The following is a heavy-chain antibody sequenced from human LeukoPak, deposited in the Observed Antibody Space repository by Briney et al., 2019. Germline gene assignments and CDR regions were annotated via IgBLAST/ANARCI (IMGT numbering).Heavy chain of an antibody. CDR1: GGSISTDASY. D-gene: IGHD6-19*01. V-gene: IGHV4-39*01. CDR3: ARLFSRGWEYHFGLDV. CDR2: IYYSGST. J-gene: IGHJ6*02. Sequence: PSETLSLTCTVSGGSISTDASYWAWIRPPPGKGLEWIGSIYYSGSTYYSSSLKSRVTLSVDTSNNQFSLKMSSVTAADTAVFYCARLFSRGWEYHFGLDVWGQGTTVTVS.